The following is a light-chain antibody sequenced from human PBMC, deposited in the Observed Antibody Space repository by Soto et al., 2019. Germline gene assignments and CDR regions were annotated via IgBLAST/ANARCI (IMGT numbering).Light chain of an antibody. J-gene: IGLJ3*02. CDR3: ATWDDNLNGPHWV. CDR2: SND. CDR1: SSNIGSNS. Sequence: QSVLTQPPSASGTPGQRITISCSGSSSNIGSNSVNWYQQLPGTAPKLLIYSNDQRPSGVPDRFSGSKSGTSASLAISGLHSEDEADYYCATWDDNLNGPHWVFGGGTKVTVL. V-gene: IGLV1-44*01.